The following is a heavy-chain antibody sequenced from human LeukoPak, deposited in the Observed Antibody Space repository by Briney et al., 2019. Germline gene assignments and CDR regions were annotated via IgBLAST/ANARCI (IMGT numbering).Heavy chain of an antibody. V-gene: IGHV4-39*01. J-gene: IGHJ3*02. CDR3: VSQVGGVIVISAFDI. CDR2: IYYSGST. D-gene: IGHD3-16*02. CDR1: GGSISSSSYY. Sequence: SETLSLTCTVSGGSISSSSYYWGWIRQPPGKGLEWIGSIYYSGSTYYNPSLKSRVTISVDTSKNQFSLKLSSVTAADTAVYYCVSQVGGVIVISAFDIWGQGTMVTVSS.